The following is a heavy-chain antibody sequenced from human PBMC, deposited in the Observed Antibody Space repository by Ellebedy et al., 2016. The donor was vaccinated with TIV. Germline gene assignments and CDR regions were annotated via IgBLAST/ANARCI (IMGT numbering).Heavy chain of an antibody. D-gene: IGHD6-13*01. CDR2: VSGSGSST. V-gene: IGHV3-23*01. CDR3: ARIVEGSSHFDY. Sequence: GESLKISXAASGFTFTTYAMSWVRQAPGRGLEWVSAVSGSGSSTFYADSVKGRFTISRDNSNNTLSLQMNSLRAEDTALYYCARIVEGSSHFDYWGQGTLVTVS. J-gene: IGHJ4*02. CDR1: GFTFTTYA.